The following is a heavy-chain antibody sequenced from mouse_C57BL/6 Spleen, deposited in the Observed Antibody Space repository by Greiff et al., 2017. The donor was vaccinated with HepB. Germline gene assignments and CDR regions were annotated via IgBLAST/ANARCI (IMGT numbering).Heavy chain of an antibody. Sequence: VQLQQSGAELVKPGASVKISCKASGYAFSSYWMNWVKQRPGKGLEWIGQIYPGDGDTNYNGKFKGKATLTADKSSSTAYMQLSSLTSEDSAVYCWARSGITTVVNYVDYWGQGTTLTVSS. CDR3: ARSGITTVVNYVDY. CDR2: IYPGDGDT. CDR1: GYAFSSYW. J-gene: IGHJ2*01. V-gene: IGHV1-80*01. D-gene: IGHD1-1*01.